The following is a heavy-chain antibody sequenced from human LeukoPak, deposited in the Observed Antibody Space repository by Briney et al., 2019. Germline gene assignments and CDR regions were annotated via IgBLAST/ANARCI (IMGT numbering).Heavy chain of an antibody. CDR2: IYPGGSDT. J-gene: IGHJ4*02. Sequence: GESLKISCKGSGYSFTSYWIGWVRQMPGKGLEWMGIIYPGGSDTRYSPSFQGQVTISADKSISTAYLQWSSLKASDTAMYYCARGPHPVEMATIFIYWGQGTLVTVSS. CDR3: ARGPHPVEMATIFIY. D-gene: IGHD5-24*01. V-gene: IGHV5-51*01. CDR1: GYSFTSYW.